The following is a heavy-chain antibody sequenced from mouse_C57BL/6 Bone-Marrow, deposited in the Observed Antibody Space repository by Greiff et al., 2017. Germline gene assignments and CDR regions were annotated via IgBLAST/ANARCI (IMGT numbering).Heavy chain of an antibody. CDR3: ARGRWLLRYYYAMDY. CDR2: VYPYNGGT. Sequence: VQLKQSGPVLVKPGPSVKISCKASGFTFTDYYMHWVKQSHGKSLEWIGLVYPYNGGTSYNQKFKGKATLTVDPSSSTAYMDLNSLTSEDSAVYYCARGRWLLRYYYAMDYWGQGTSVTVSS. CDR1: GFTFTDYY. V-gene: IGHV1-36*01. J-gene: IGHJ4*01. D-gene: IGHD2-3*01.